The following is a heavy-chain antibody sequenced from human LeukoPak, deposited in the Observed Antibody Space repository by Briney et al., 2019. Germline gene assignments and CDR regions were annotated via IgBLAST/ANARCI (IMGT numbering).Heavy chain of an antibody. CDR3: AKFRVGAKRPFDY. J-gene: IGHJ4*02. D-gene: IGHD1-26*01. V-gene: IGHV3-23*01. CDR2: ISGSGGST. Sequence: GGSLRLSCAASGFTFSSYSMSWVRQAPGKGLEWVSAISGSGGSTYYADSVKGRFTISRDNSKNTLYLQMNSLRAEDTAVYYCAKFRVGAKRPFDYWGQGTLVTVSS. CDR1: GFTFSSYS.